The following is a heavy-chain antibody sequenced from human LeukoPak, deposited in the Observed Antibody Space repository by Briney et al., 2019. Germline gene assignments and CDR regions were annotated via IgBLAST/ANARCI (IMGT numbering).Heavy chain of an antibody. V-gene: IGHV3-21*01. CDR1: GFTFSSYS. CDR2: ISSSSSYI. Sequence: PGGSLRLSCAASGFTFSSYSMNWVRQAPGKGLEWVSSISSSSSYIYYADSVKGRFTISRDNAKNSLYLQMNGLRAEDTAVYYCASRYYYDSRDASLDYWGQGTLVTVSS. CDR3: ASRYYYDSRDASLDY. D-gene: IGHD3-22*01. J-gene: IGHJ4*02.